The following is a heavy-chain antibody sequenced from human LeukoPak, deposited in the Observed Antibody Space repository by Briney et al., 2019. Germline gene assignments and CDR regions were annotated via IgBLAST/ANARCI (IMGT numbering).Heavy chain of an antibody. CDR3: ARASSYLRFDY. J-gene: IGHJ4*02. D-gene: IGHD3-16*02. Sequence: PGGSLRLSCAASGFTFNTYTMNWVRQAPGKGLEWVSYISGSSGIIDYADSVRGRFTISRDNAKNSLYLQMNSLRAEDTAVYYCARASSYLRFDYWGQGTLVTVSS. CDR2: ISGSSGII. CDR1: GFTFNTYT. V-gene: IGHV3-48*01.